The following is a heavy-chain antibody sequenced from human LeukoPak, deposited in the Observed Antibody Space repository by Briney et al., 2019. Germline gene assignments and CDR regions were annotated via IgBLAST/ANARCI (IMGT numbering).Heavy chain of an antibody. CDR2: ISAYNGNT. Sequence: ASVKVSCKASGYTFTSYGISWVRQAPGQGLEWMGWISAYNGNTNYAQKLQGRVTMTTDTSTSTAYMELRSLRSDDTAVYYCAGFFWAYMITHGMDVWGQGTTVTVSS. CDR3: AGFFWAYMITHGMDV. V-gene: IGHV1-18*01. CDR1: GYTFTSYG. D-gene: IGHD3-16*01. J-gene: IGHJ6*02.